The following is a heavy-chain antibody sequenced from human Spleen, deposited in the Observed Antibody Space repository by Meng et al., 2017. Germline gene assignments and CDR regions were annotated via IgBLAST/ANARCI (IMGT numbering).Heavy chain of an antibody. D-gene: IGHD4-11*01. CDR2: INHSGST. J-gene: IGHJ4*02. V-gene: IGHV4-34*01. CDR1: GGSFSDYY. Sequence: QVQLQESGPGLVKPSGTLSLTCPVYGGSFSDYYWSWIRQPPGKGLEWIGEINHSGSTNYNPSLESRATISVDMSQNNLSLKLSSVTAADSAVYYCARGPTTMAHDFDYWGQGTLVTVSS. CDR3: ARGPTTMAHDFDY.